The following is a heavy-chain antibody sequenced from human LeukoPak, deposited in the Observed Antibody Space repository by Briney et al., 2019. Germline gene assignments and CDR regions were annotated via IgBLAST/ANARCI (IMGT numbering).Heavy chain of an antibody. CDR1: GFTVRSNY. CDR2: IYIGGST. V-gene: IGHV3-66*02. D-gene: IGHD3-22*01. J-gene: IGHJ3*02. Sequence: GGSLRLSCAVSGFTVRSNYMSWVRRAPGKGLEWVSVIYIGGSTYYADSVKGRFTISRDNSKNTLYLQMNSLRAEDTAVYYCARDAYYYDQVGAIVICGQGTMVSASS. CDR3: ARDAYYYDQVGAIVI.